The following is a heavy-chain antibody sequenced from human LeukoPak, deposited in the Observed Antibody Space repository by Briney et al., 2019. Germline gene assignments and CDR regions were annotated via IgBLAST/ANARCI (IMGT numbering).Heavy chain of an antibody. J-gene: IGHJ5*02. CDR1: GFTFSIYG. CDR2: IRYDGSNK. Sequence: GGSLRLSCAASGFTFSIYGMHWVRQAPGKGLEWVAFIRYDGSNKYYADSVKGRFTISRDNSKNTLYLQINSLRAEDTAVYYCAKDYCSGGSCSNWFDPWGQGTLVTVSS. D-gene: IGHD2-15*01. V-gene: IGHV3-30*02. CDR3: AKDYCSGGSCSNWFDP.